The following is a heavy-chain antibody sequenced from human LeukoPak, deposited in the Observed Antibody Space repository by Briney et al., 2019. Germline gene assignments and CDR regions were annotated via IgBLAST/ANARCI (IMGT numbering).Heavy chain of an antibody. J-gene: IGHJ3*02. D-gene: IGHD3-3*01. Sequence: GESLKISCQGSGYSFTSYWIGWVRQMPGKGLEWMGIIYPGDSDTRYSPSFQGQVTISADKTISTAYLQWSSLKASDTAMYYCASRYYDFWSGSDAFDIWGQGTMVTVSS. CDR1: GYSFTSYW. CDR2: IYPGDSDT. CDR3: ASRYYDFWSGSDAFDI. V-gene: IGHV5-51*01.